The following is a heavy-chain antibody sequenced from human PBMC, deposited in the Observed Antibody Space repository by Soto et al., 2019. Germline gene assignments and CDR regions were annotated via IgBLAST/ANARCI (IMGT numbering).Heavy chain of an antibody. J-gene: IGHJ6*03. CDR3: ASGKSQMTQDRMGFYYYMDV. CDR1: GATFNDYT. D-gene: IGHD2-15*01. V-gene: IGHV1-69*08. Sequence: QVQLVQSGAEVKKPGSSVRISCAASGATFNDYTFTWVRRAPGQGLEWMGRVIPLLDASNYAEKFQDRVKITADRSTSTGYMELSGLKSEDSAIYYCASGKSQMTQDRMGFYYYMDVWGKGTTVTVSS. CDR2: VIPLLDAS.